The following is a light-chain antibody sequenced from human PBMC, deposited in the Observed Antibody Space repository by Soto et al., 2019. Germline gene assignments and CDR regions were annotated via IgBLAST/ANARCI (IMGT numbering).Light chain of an antibody. CDR1: EGINIY. Sequence: DFQMTQSPPSLSSSVGDRVTIICRASEGINIYLAWFQQKPGKAPKSLIYGATSLQRGVPSRFSGSGGDTDFTLTTGSLQPADLASYDCQQYQRYPPSFGRGTKVEIK. V-gene: IGKV1-16*01. CDR2: GAT. CDR3: QQYQRYPPS. J-gene: IGKJ4*01.